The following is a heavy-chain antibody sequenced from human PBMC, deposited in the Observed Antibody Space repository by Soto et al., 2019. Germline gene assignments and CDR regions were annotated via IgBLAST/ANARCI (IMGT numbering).Heavy chain of an antibody. CDR3: ARLPKGSMVTS. CDR1: GFRFGEHS. Sequence: GGSLRLSXAASGFRFGEHSMSWVRQAPGKGLEWLSYITSSGDSIYHADSVKGRFTISRDNAKNSLFLHMNSLRDDDTAVYYCARLPKGSMVTSWGQGTLVTVSS. V-gene: IGHV3-48*02. CDR2: ITSSGDSI. J-gene: IGHJ4*02. D-gene: IGHD5-18*01.